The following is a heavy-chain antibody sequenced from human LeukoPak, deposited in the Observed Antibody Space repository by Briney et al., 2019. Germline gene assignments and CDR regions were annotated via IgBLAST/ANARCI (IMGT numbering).Heavy chain of an antibody. CDR1: GYTFTSYY. V-gene: IGHV1-46*01. Sequence: ASVKVSCKASGYTFTSYYMHWVRQAPGQGLEWMGIINPSGGSTSYAQKFQGRVTMTRDTSTSTVYMELSSLRSEDTAVYYCARAVTTSPYYDNGMDVWGQGTTVTVSS. CDR3: ARAVTTSPYYDNGMDV. D-gene: IGHD2/OR15-2a*01. J-gene: IGHJ6*02. CDR2: INPSGGST.